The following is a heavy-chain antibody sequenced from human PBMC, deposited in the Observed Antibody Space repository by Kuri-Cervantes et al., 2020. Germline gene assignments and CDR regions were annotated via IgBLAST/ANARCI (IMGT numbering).Heavy chain of an antibody. J-gene: IGHJ4*02. CDR1: GFTFDDYA. Sequence: SLKISCAASGFTFDDYAMHWVRQAPGKGLEWVSGISWNSGSIGYADSVKGRFTISRDNAKNSLYLQMNSLRAEDTALYYCAKEGYSSGWSRGDFDYWGQGTLVTVSS. CDR2: ISWNSGSI. CDR3: AKEGYSSGWSRGDFDY. V-gene: IGHV3-9*01. D-gene: IGHD6-19*01.